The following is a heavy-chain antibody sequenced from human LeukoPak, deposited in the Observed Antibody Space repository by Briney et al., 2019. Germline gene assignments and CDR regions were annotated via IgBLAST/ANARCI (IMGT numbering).Heavy chain of an antibody. Sequence: SQTLSLTCTVSGASITNDDYYWSWIRQHPGKGLEWIGYIYFSGSTYYNPTLKSRASVSVDTSKSQFSQRLTSVTAADTAVYYCARRAPFSNWFDPWGQGTLVIVSS. J-gene: IGHJ5*02. CDR2: IYFSGST. CDR1: GASITNDDYY. CDR3: ARRAPFSNWFDP. V-gene: IGHV4-31*03. D-gene: IGHD2-2*01.